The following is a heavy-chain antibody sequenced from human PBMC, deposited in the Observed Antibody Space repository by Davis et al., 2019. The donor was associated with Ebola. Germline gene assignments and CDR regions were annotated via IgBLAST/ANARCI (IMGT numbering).Heavy chain of an antibody. D-gene: IGHD5-12*01. CDR2: ISSSSSTI. CDR1: GFTFSSYS. J-gene: IGHJ6*02. CDR3: ARGYSGYDSVYYYYGMDV. V-gene: IGHV3-48*02. Sequence: GESLKISCAAPGFTFSSYSMNWLRQAPGKGLEWVSYISSSSSTIYYADSVKGRFTISRDNAKNSLYLQMNSLRDEDTAVYYCARGYSGYDSVYYYYGMDVWGQGTTVTVSS.